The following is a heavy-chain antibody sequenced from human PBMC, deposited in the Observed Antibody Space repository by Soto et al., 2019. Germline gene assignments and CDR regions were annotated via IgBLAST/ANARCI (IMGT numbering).Heavy chain of an antibody. V-gene: IGHV3-15*07. Sequence: EVQLAEAGGHLVEPGGFLRLSCAASGFTFKTAWMNWVRQSPGKGREWVGRIKSVNDGGIIDYAAPVKGRFIISRDDSTTTVYTELPCLNTDDAAIYYCAAASPAWGDYPFDHLEPGFLVTFSS. CDR1: GFTFKTAW. CDR3: AAASPAWGDYPFDH. D-gene: IGHD3-16*01. J-gene: IGHJ4*02. CDR2: IKSVNDGGII.